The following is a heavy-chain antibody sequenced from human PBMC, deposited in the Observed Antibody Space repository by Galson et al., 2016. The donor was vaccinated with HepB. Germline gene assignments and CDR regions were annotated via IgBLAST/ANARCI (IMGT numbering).Heavy chain of an antibody. V-gene: IGHV3-23*01. CDR3: AKSPSGSYYPALGWFDP. CDR2: ISGSGGTT. Sequence: SLRLSCAASGFIFSGYAMSWVRQAPGKGLEWVSAISGSGGTTYHADSVKGRFTISRDNSKNTLYLQMNSLRAEDTAVYYCAKSPSGSYYPALGWFDPWGQGTLVTVSS. J-gene: IGHJ5*02. CDR1: GFIFSGYA. D-gene: IGHD1-26*01.